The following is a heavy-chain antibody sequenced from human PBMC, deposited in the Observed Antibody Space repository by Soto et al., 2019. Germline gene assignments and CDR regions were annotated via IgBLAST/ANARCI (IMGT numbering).Heavy chain of an antibody. D-gene: IGHD2-15*01. CDR2: ISPYNGNT. CDR3: AGRSGYCSGGSCFHGMDV. V-gene: IGHV1-18*01. Sequence: ASVKVSCKASGGTFSSYAISWVRQSPGQGLEWMGWISPYNGNTNYAQKLQGRVTMTTDTSTSTAYMELRSLRSDDTAVYYCAGRSGYCSGGSCFHGMDVWGQGTTVTVSS. CDR1: GGTFSSYA. J-gene: IGHJ6*02.